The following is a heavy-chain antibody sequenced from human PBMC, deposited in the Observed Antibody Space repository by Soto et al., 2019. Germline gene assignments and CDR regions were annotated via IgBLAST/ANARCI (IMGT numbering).Heavy chain of an antibody. CDR3: SREWGLLPYYVMNV. CDR2: ISYTGRT. D-gene: IGHD7-27*01. J-gene: IGHJ6*02. CDR1: GDSVTSGSYY. Sequence: LSLTCIVSGDSVTSGSYYWTWLRQPPGKGLEWIGYISYTGRTKYNPSLQSRVTISVDTSKNDFSLNLSSVTAADTAVYFCSREWGLLPYYVMNVWGHGTAVTVSS. V-gene: IGHV4-61*03.